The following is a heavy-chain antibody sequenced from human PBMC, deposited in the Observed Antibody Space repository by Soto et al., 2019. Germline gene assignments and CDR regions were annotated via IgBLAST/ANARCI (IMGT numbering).Heavy chain of an antibody. J-gene: IGHJ4*02. D-gene: IGHD1-7*01. CDR3: ASRITGTMSRAFDY. V-gene: IGHV5-10-1*01. Sequence: GYSLKLSCKVSGYRFTRYWISWVRQMPGKGMEWMGRIDPSDSYTNYSPSFQGHDTISADKSISTAYLQWSSLKASDTAMYYWASRITGTMSRAFDYWSQGTRVTVYS. CDR1: GYRFTRYW. CDR2: IDPSDSYT.